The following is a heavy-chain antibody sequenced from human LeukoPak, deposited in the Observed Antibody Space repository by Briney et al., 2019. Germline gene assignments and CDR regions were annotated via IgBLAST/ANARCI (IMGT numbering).Heavy chain of an antibody. J-gene: IGHJ3*02. CDR2: IFWDDDK. Sequence: SGPTLVKPTQTLTLTCTFSGFSLTTSGVGVGWIRQPPGKALEWLALIFWDDDKRYSPSLKSRLTITKDTSKNQVVLTMTSMDPVDTATYYCAHRQARDGSGTYYPDAFDIWGQGTMVAVS. V-gene: IGHV2-5*02. D-gene: IGHD3-10*01. CDR3: AHRQARDGSGTYYPDAFDI. CDR1: GFSLTTSGVG.